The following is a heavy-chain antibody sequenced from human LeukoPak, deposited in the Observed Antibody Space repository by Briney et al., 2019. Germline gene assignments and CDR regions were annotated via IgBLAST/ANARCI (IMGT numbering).Heavy chain of an antibody. CDR3: AKAGYCSSTSCLPSGFDY. CDR2: ISGSGGNT. J-gene: IGHJ4*02. CDR1: GFTFSSYA. D-gene: IGHD2-2*01. V-gene: IGHV3-23*01. Sequence: GGSLSLSCAASGFTFSSYAMSWVRQAPGKGLEWVSDISGSGGNTYYADSVKGRFTISRDNSRNTLYLQMNSLRAEDTAVYYCAKAGYCSSTSCLPSGFDYWGQGTLVTVSS.